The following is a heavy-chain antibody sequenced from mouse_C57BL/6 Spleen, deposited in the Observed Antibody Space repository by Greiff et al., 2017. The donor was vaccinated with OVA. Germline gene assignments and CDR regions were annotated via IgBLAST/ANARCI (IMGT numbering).Heavy chain of an antibody. D-gene: IGHD1-1*01. V-gene: IGHV1-82*01. CDR1: GYAFSSSW. J-gene: IGHJ1*03. CDR3: ALYYGSSDWYFDV. CDR2: IYPGDGDT. Sequence: QVQLKQSGPELVKPGASVKISCKASGYAFSSSWMNWVKQRPGKGLEWIGRIYPGDGDTNYNGKFKGKATLTADKSSNTAYLQLSSLTSEDTAVYYCALYYGSSDWYFDVWGTGTTVTVSS.